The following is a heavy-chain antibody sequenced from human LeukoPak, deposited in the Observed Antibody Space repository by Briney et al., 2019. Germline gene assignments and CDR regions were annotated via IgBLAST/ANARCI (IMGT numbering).Heavy chain of an antibody. V-gene: IGHV3-7*01. CDR2: IKRDGSEK. Sequence: GGSLRLSCAFSGFTSSSYWMTWVRQAPGKGLEWVANIKRDGSEKYYVDSVKGRFTISRDNAKSSLYLQMNSLRDEDTAVYYCARDRDYAFDYWGQGTLVTVSS. CDR3: ARDRDYAFDY. D-gene: IGHD4-17*01. J-gene: IGHJ4*02. CDR1: GFTSSSYW.